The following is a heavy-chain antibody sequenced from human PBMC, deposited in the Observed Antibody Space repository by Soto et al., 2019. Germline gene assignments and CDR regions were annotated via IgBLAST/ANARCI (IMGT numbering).Heavy chain of an antibody. V-gene: IGHV4-30-4*01. Sequence: QVQLQESGPGLVKPSQTLSLTCTVSGGSISSGDYYWSWIRQPQGKGLEWIGYIYYSGSTYYNPSLKSRVTISVDTSKNQFSLKLSSVTAADTAVYYCARDPDYSDWYFDLWGRGTLVTVSS. D-gene: IGHD2-15*01. CDR3: ARDPDYSDWYFDL. CDR2: IYYSGST. CDR1: GGSISSGDYY. J-gene: IGHJ2*01.